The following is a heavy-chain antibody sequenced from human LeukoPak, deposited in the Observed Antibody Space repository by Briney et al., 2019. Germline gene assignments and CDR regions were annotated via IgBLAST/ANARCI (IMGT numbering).Heavy chain of an antibody. Sequence: ASVKVSCKASGYTFTGYYMHWVRQAPGRGREWMGWINPNSGGTNYAQKFQGRVTMTRDTSISTAYMELSRLRSDDTAVYYCARVPLWDSGYKEFDYWGQGTLVTVSS. V-gene: IGHV1-2*02. CDR2: INPNSGGT. D-gene: IGHD5-12*01. CDR3: ARVPLWDSGYKEFDY. CDR1: GYTFTGYY. J-gene: IGHJ4*02.